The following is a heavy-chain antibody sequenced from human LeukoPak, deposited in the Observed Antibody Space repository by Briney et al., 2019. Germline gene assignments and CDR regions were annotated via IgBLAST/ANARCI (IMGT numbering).Heavy chain of an antibody. Sequence: PGGSLRPSCAASGFTFSSYAMSWVRQAPGKGLEWVSAISGSGGSTYYADSVKGRFTISRDNSKNTLYLQMNSLRAEDTAVYYCAKDQRFGELFLNFDYWGQGTLVTVSS. V-gene: IGHV3-23*01. CDR3: AKDQRFGELFLNFDY. CDR2: ISGSGGST. D-gene: IGHD3-10*01. CDR1: GFTFSSYA. J-gene: IGHJ4*02.